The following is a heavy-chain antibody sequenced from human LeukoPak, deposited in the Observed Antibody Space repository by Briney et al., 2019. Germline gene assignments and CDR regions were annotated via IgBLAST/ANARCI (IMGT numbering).Heavy chain of an antibody. CDR3: ARGRSLRPYYFYYYLDV. CDR2: INRSGST. CDR1: GGSFNAYY. D-gene: IGHD5/OR15-5a*01. J-gene: IGHJ6*03. Sequence: SETLSLTCAVYGGSFNAYYWTWIRQPPGKGLEWIGEINRSGSTNYNPSLKSRVSISVDTSKNQFFLNVSSVTAADTAVYHCARGRSLRPYYFYYYLDVWGNETTVTVS. V-gene: IGHV4-34*01.